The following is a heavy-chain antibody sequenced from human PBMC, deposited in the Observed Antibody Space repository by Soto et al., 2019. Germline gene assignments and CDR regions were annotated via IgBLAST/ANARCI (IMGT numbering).Heavy chain of an antibody. Sequence: GGSLRLSCAASGFTFSSYSMNWVRQAPGKGLEWVSSISSSSSYIYYADSVKGRFTISRDNAKKSLYLQMNSLRAEDMAVYYCAREEICSSTTCYAHDAFDIWGQGTMVTVSS. CDR3: AREEICSSTTCYAHDAFDI. V-gene: IGHV3-21*01. D-gene: IGHD2-2*01. CDR1: GFTFSSYS. J-gene: IGHJ3*02. CDR2: ISSSSSYI.